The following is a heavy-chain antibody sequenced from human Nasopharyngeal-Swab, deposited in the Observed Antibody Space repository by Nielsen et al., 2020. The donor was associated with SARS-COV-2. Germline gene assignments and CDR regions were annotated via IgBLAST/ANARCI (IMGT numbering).Heavy chain of an antibody. D-gene: IGHD1-26*01. CDR3: ARGGGSYLHFDY. CDR2: IRSKAYGGTT. J-gene: IGHJ4*02. CDR1: GFTFGDYA. V-gene: IGHV3-49*03. Sequence: GASLKISCTASGFTFGDYAMSWFRQAPGKGLEWVGFIRSKAYGGTTEYAASVKGRFTISRDDSKSIAYLQMNSLKTEDTAVYYCARGGGSYLHFDYWGQGTLVTVSS.